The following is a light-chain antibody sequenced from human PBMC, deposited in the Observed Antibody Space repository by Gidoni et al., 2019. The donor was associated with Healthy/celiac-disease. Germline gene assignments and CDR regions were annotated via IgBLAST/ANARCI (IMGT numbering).Light chain of an antibody. CDR2: GAS. Sequence: EVVMTQSPATLSVSPGEGATLSCRASQSVSSNLAWYQQKPGQAPRLLIYGASTRATAIPARFSGSGSGTEFTLTISSLQSEDFAVYYCQQYNNWPPWTFGEXTKVEIK. J-gene: IGKJ1*01. V-gene: IGKV3-15*01. CDR1: QSVSSN. CDR3: QQYNNWPPWT.